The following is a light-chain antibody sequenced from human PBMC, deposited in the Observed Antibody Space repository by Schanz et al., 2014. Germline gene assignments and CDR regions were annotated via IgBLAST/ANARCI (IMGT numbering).Light chain of an antibody. CDR2: DVS. CDR3: ASYTTRSTLVV. CDR1: SSDVGSYNL. V-gene: IGLV2-14*02. Sequence: QSALTQPASVSGSPGQSITISCTGTSSDVGSYNLVSWYQQHPGKAPKLMIYDVSNRPSGVSNRFSGSKSGNTASLTISGLQAEDEADYYCASYTTRSTLVVFGGGTKLTVL. J-gene: IGLJ2*01.